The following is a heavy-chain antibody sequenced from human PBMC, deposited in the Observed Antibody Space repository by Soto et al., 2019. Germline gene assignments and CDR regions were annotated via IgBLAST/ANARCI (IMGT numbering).Heavy chain of an antibody. CDR1: GGSFSGYY. Sequence: SETLSLTCAVYGGSFSGYYWSWIRQPPGKGLEWIGEINHSGSTNYNPSLKSRVTISVGTSNNEFSLDLSSVTAADTAMYYCAREGALLYGGNPAYYYTVGVWGQGTTVTVSS. CDR3: AREGALLYGGNPAYYYTVGV. J-gene: IGHJ6*02. D-gene: IGHD4-17*01. V-gene: IGHV4-34*01. CDR2: INHSGST.